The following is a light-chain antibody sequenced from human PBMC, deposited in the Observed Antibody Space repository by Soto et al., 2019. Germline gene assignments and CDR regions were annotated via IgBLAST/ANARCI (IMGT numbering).Light chain of an antibody. CDR3: QHYSNWPPLT. CDR2: GAS. J-gene: IGKJ4*01. Sequence: EIVMTQSPATLSVSPGERATLSCRASQSVSSTLAWYQQKPGQAPRLLIYGASTRATGIPARFSGSGSGPEFTRTISSLQSEHLAVYSCQHYSNWPPLTFGGGTKVEIK. V-gene: IGKV3-15*01. CDR1: QSVSST.